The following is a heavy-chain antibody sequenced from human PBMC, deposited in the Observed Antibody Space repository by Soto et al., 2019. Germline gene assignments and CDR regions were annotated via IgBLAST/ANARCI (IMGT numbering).Heavy chain of an antibody. CDR2: ISGDGGNT. J-gene: IGHJ4*02. V-gene: IGHV3-23*01. CDR1: GFTFSNYA. D-gene: IGHD6-19*01. Sequence: DVQLLESGGGLVHPGESLRLSCAASGFTFSNYAMAWVRQAPGKGLEWVSSISGDGGNTYHADSVRGRFTISRDNAENTLYLQMRSLRAEDPAVYYCAKDLVAARAYWGQGALVTVSS. CDR3: AKDLVAARAY.